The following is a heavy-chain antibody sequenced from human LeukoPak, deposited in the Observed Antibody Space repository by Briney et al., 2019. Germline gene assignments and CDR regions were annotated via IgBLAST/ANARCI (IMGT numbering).Heavy chain of an antibody. CDR2: IYYTGKI. V-gene: IGHV4-59*08. CDR3: VRRDTGWNYFDY. J-gene: IGHJ4*02. D-gene: IGHD6-19*01. CDR1: GGSINSHY. Sequence: SETLSLTCAVSGGSINSHYWGWIRQPPGKGLQWIGDIYYTGKINYNPSLKSRVTITLDTSKDHLSLNLTSVLAVDTAIYYCVRRDTGWNYFDYWGQGILVTVSS.